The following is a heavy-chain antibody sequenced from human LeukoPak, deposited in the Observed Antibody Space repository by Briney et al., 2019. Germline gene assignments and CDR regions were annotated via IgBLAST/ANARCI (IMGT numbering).Heavy chain of an antibody. J-gene: IGHJ3*02. CDR2: ISSSSSYI. Sequence: GGSPRLSCAASGFTFSSYSMNWVRQAPGKGLEWVSSISSSSSYIYYADSVKGRFTISRDNAKNSLYLQMNSPRAEDTAVYYCAREGGGYYDSSGYYYQVGGAFDIWGQGTMVTVSS. CDR3: AREGGGYYDSSGYYYQVGGAFDI. CDR1: GFTFSSYS. V-gene: IGHV3-21*01. D-gene: IGHD3-22*01.